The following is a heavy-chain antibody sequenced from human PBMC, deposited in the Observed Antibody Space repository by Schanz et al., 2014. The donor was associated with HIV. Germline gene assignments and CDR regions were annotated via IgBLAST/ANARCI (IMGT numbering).Heavy chain of an antibody. D-gene: IGHD3-9*01. V-gene: IGHV1-69*06. CDR2: IVPIFGTT. J-gene: IGHJ6*02. CDR3: ARGRYFDWLSFGGGSSVYGLDV. CDR1: GGTFRTFA. Sequence: QVQLVQSGAEVKKPGSSVKVSCKPFGGTFRTFAISWVRQAPGQGLEWMGGIVPIFGTTNYAQSFQGRVTMTTATSASTAYMELRSLRSDDTAVYYCARGRYFDWLSFGGGSSVYGLDVWGQGTTVTVSS.